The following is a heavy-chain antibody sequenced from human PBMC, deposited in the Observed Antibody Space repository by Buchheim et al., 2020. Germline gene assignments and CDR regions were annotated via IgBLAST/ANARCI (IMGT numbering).Heavy chain of an antibody. Sequence: QVQLVESGGGVVQPGRSLRLSCAASGFTFSSYAMHWVRQAPGKGLEWVAVISYDGSNKYYADSVKGRFTISRDNSKNTLYLQMNSLRAEDTAVYYCARERAGTTGVHPFDYRGQGTL. CDR2: ISYDGSNK. D-gene: IGHD1-1*01. CDR3: ARERAGTTGVHPFDY. J-gene: IGHJ4*02. CDR1: GFTFSSYA. V-gene: IGHV3-30-3*01.